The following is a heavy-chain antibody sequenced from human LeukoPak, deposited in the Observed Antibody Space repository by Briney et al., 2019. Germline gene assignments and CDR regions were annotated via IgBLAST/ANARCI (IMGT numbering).Heavy chain of an antibody. CDR2: MNPNSGNT. J-gene: IGHJ3*02. CDR3: AIGQQLVRGAFDI. D-gene: IGHD6-13*01. Sequence: ASVNPSCKASGYTFTIYDINSARQATAQVFQLMGWMNPNSGNTGYAQKFQGRVTMTRHTSISTAYMELSSLRSEDTAVYYCAIGQQLVRGAFDIWGQGTMVTVSS. CDR1: GYTFTIYD. V-gene: IGHV1-8*01.